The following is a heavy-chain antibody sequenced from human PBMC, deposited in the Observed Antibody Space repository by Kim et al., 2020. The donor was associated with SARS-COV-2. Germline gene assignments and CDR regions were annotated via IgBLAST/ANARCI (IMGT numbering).Heavy chain of an antibody. D-gene: IGHD5-12*01. V-gene: IGHV3-21*06. CDR2: IITSRNDI. Sequence: GGSLRLSCAASGFLFSNYSMNWVRQAPGRGLEWVASIITSRNDIFYADSVRGRFTSSRDAPHNSLILKMKSLRAEDTALYYCARQVRHHDSSGYSDVFDV. CDR1: GFLFSNYS. CDR3: ARQVRHHDSSGYSDVFDV. J-gene: IGHJ3*01.